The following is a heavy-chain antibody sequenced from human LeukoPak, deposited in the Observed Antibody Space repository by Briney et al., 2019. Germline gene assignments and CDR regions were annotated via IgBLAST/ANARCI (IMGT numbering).Heavy chain of an antibody. CDR3: AKDIPGYSSGWYVSLPGY. D-gene: IGHD6-19*01. CDR2: ISGSGGST. CDR1: GFTFGSYA. V-gene: IGHV3-23*01. J-gene: IGHJ4*02. Sequence: GGSLRLSCAASGFTFGSYAMSWVRQAPGKGLEWVSAISGSGGSTYYADSVKGRFTISRDNSKNTLYLQMNSLRAEDTAVYYCAKDIPGYSSGWYVSLPGYWGQGTLVTVSS.